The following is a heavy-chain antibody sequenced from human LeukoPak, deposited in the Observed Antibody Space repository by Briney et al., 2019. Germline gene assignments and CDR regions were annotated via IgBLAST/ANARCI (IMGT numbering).Heavy chain of an antibody. CDR2: IRSKANSYAT. D-gene: IGHD3-10*01. CDR3: TRRGSGGDFDAFDI. CDR1: GFTFSGSA. V-gene: IGHV3-73*01. Sequence: QSGGSLRLSCAASGFTFSGSAMHWVRQASGKGLEWVGRIRSKANSYATAYAASVKGRFTISRDDSKNTAYLQMNSLKTEDTAVYYCTRRGSGGDFDAFDIWGQGTMVTVSS. J-gene: IGHJ3*02.